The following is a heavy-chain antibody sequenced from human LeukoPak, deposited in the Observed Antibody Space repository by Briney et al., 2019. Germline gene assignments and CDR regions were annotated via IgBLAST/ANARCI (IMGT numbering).Heavy chain of an antibody. J-gene: IGHJ6*02. Sequence: ASVKVSCKASGYTFTSSGISWVQQAPGQRLECIALINTYNGNTNYAQKLQGRVTMTTDTPTSTAYMELRSLRSDDTAVYYCARDEQWLVPISRPFYGMDVWGQGTTVTVSS. CDR3: ARDEQWLVPISRPFYGMDV. V-gene: IGHV1-18*01. CDR2: INTYNGNT. D-gene: IGHD6-19*01. CDR1: GYTFTSSG.